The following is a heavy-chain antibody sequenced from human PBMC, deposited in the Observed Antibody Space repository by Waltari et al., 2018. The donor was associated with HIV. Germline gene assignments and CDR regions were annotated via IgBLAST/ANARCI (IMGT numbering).Heavy chain of an antibody. D-gene: IGHD6-19*01. V-gene: IGHV3-23*01. CDR2: ISGSGGST. CDR3: AKQWLVPGYYFDY. CDR1: ESNCSSYA. Sequence: EVQLLESGGGLVQPGGPLRLSCAASESNCSSYAMSWVRQAPGKGLEWVSAISGSGGSTYYADSVKGRFTISRDNSKNTLYLQMNSLRAEDTAVYYCAKQWLVPGYYFDYWGQGTLVTVSS. J-gene: IGHJ4*02.